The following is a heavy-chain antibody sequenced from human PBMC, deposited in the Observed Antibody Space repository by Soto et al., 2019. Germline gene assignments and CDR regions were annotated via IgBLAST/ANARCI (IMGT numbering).Heavy chain of an antibody. CDR1: GFTFSTYG. CDR2: VWSDGSKE. D-gene: IGHD1-26*01. V-gene: IGHV3-33*01. Sequence: GGSLRLSCAASGFTFSTYGVHWVRQAPGKGLEWVAVVWSDGSKEFYADSVKGRFTISRDNSKNTVYLQMNSLRAEDTAVYYCARRSSGTNGVDYWGQGTMVTVPA. J-gene: IGHJ4*02. CDR3: ARRSSGTNGVDY.